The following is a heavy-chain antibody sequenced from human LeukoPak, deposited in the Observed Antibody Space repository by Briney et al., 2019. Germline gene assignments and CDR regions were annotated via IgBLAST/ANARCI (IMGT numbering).Heavy chain of an antibody. J-gene: IGHJ4*02. CDR2: IWYDGSKK. V-gene: IGHV3-33*01. Sequence: EWVAVIWYDGSKKYYADSVKGRFTISRDNSKNTLYLQMNSLSAEDTAVYYCARDRPYYFDYWGQGTLVTVSS. CDR3: ARDRPYYFDY.